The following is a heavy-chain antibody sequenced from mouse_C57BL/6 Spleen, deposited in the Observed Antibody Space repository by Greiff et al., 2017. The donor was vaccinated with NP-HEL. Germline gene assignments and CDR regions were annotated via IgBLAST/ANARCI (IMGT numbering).Heavy chain of an antibody. Sequence: QVQLKQPGAELVKPGASVKLSCKASGYTFTSYWMHWVKQRPGQGLEWIGMIHPNSGSTNYNEKFKSKATLTVDKSSSTAYMHLSSLTSEDSAVYDCAGYGNLDYWGQGTTLTVSS. J-gene: IGHJ2*01. V-gene: IGHV1-64*01. CDR3: AGYGNLDY. CDR2: IHPNSGST. CDR1: GYTFTSYW. D-gene: IGHD2-1*01.